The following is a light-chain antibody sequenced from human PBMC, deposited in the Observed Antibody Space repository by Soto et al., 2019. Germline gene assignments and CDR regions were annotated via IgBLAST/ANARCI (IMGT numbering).Light chain of an antibody. CDR2: DAS. CDR3: QQRSNWPTIT. Sequence: EIVLTQSPATLSLSPGERATLSCRASQSVGSYLAWYQQKPGQAPRPLIYDASNRATGIPARFSGSGSGTXXXLTISXLEPEDFAVYYCQQRSNWPTITFGQGTRLEIK. V-gene: IGKV3-11*01. J-gene: IGKJ5*01. CDR1: QSVGSY.